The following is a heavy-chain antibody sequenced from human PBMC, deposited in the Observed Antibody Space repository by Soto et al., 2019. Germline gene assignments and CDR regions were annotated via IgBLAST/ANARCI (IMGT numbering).Heavy chain of an antibody. J-gene: IGHJ6*02. CDR3: AKDRSVAAAGPGNGMDV. CDR1: GFTFSSYA. V-gene: IGHV3-23*01. Sequence: GGSLRLSCAASGFTFSSYAMSWVRQAPGKGLEWVSAISGSGGSTYYADSVKGRFTISRDNSKNTLYLQMNSLRAEDTAVYYCAKDRSVAAAGPGNGMDVWGQGTTVTVS. D-gene: IGHD6-13*01. CDR2: ISGSGGST.